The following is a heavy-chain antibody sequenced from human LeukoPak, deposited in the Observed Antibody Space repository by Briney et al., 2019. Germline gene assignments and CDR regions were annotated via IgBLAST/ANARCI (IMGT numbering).Heavy chain of an antibody. J-gene: IGHJ6*03. V-gene: IGHV3-48*03. CDR1: GFTFSSYE. D-gene: IGHD3-22*01. Sequence: PGGSLRLSCAASGFTFSSYEMNWVRQAPGKGLEWVSYISSSGSTIYYADSVKGRFTFSRANAKKSLYLLMNSMRAEAAALYYWARGRPWVNADYYYYYMDVWGKGTTVTVSS. CDR2: ISSSGSTI. CDR3: ARGRPWVNADYYYYYMDV.